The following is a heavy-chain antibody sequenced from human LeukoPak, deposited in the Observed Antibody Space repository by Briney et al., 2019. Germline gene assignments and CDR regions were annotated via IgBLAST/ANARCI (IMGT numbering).Heavy chain of an antibody. J-gene: IGHJ3*02. V-gene: IGHV3-21*01. Sequence: PGGSLSLSCAASGFTFSSYSMNWVRQAPGKGLEWVSSISSSSSYIYYADSVKGRFTISRDNAKNSLYLQMNSLRAEDTAVYYCARTMITFGGKNDAFDIWGQGTMVTVSS. CDR1: GFTFSSYS. CDR3: ARTMITFGGKNDAFDI. CDR2: ISSSSSYI. D-gene: IGHD3-16*01.